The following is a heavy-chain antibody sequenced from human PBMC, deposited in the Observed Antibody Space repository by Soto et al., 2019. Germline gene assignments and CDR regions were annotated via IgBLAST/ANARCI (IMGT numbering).Heavy chain of an antibody. J-gene: IGHJ4*02. D-gene: IGHD3-10*01. Sequence: GGSLRLSCAVSGFTFSSYGMQWVRQAPGKGLEWVAIIWYDGTNKYYADSVEGRFTISRDNSKSTLDLQMNSLRAEDTAIYYCARAFLRGSAATIDYWGQGSLVTVS. CDR3: ARAFLRGSAATIDY. CDR1: GFTFSSYG. CDR2: IWYDGTNK. V-gene: IGHV3-33*01.